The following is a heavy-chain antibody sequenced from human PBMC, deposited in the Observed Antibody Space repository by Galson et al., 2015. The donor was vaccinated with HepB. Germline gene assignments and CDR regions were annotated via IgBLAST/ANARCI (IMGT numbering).Heavy chain of an antibody. J-gene: IGHJ4*02. CDR2: TYFRSKWYY. CDR3: AGAGYCRSTYCFFAY. CDR1: GDRVSGNIVS. D-gene: IGHD2-2*01. V-gene: IGHV6-1*01. Sequence: CAISGDRVSGNIVSWNWIRQSPSRGLEWLGRTYFRSKWYYDYAVSVKSRITINPDPSENQFSLQLHSVTPVDTAVYYCAGAGYCRSTYCFFAYWGQGTLVTVSS.